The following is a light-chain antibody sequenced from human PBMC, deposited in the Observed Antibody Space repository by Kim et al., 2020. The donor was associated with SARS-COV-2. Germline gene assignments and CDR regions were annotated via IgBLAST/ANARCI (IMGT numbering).Light chain of an antibody. V-gene: IGKV3-20*01. J-gene: IGKJ4*01. CDR2: GAS. CDR1: QSVSSSY. CDR3: QQYGSSPPLT. Sequence: EIVLTQSPGTLSLSPGGRATLSCRASQSVSSSYFAWYQQKPGQAPRFLIYGASSRATGIPDRFSGSGSGTDFTLTISRLEPEDFAVYYCQQYGSSPPLTFGGGTKVDIK.